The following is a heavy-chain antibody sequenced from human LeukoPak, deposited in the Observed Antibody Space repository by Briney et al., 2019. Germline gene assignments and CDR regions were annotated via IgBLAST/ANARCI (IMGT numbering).Heavy chain of an antibody. CDR3: ARAGYDFWSGYSYYFDY. CDR2: ISWNSGSI. Sequence: GGSLRLSCAASGFTFDDYAMHWVRQAPGKGLEWVSGISWNSGSIVYADSVKGRFTISRDNAKNSLYLQMNSLRAEDTAVYYCARAGYDFWSGYSYYFDYWGQGTLVTVSS. J-gene: IGHJ4*02. V-gene: IGHV3-9*01. D-gene: IGHD3-3*01. CDR1: GFTFDDYA.